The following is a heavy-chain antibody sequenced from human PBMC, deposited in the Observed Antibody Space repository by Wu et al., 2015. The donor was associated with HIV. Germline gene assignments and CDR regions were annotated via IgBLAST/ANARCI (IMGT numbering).Heavy chain of an antibody. Sequence: VQLVQSRAEVKKPGASVKVSCTAFGYTFINNFLHWVRQAPGQGPEWMGVINPRSDSTTYAQAFEGRLTMTRDTSKNTMYMELSSLRSDDTATYYCARERVDYDSGGYRAHRGYYFDYWGQGTLVIVSS. CDR3: ARERVDYDSGGYRAHRGYYFDY. CDR1: GYTFINNF. D-gene: IGHD3-22*01. CDR2: INPRSDST. J-gene: IGHJ4*02. V-gene: IGHV1-46*01.